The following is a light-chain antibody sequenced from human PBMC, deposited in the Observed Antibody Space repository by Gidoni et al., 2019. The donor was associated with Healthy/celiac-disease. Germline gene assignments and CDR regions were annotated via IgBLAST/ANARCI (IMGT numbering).Light chain of an antibody. CDR1: QSVSSY. J-gene: IGKJ4*01. CDR3: QQRSNWPLN. Sequence: EIVFTQSPATLSLSPGERATLSCRASQSVSSYLAWYQQKPGQAPRLLIYDASNRATGIPARFSGSGSGTDFTLTSSSLEPEECAVYYCQQRSNWPLNFGGGTKVEIK. V-gene: IGKV3-11*01. CDR2: DAS.